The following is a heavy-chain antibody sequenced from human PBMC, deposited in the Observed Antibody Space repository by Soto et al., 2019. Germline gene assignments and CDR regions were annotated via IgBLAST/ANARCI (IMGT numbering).Heavy chain of an antibody. D-gene: IGHD4-17*01. CDR3: ARTVATNPYYFDY. CDR1: GFTFSSYG. CDR2: IWYDGSNK. V-gene: IGHV3-33*01. Sequence: QVQLVESGGGVVQPGRSLRLSCAASGFTFSSYGMHWVRQAPGKGLEWVAVIWYDGSNKYYADSVKGRFTISRDNSKNTLYLQMNSLRAEDTAVYYCARTVATNPYYFDYWGQGTQVTVSS. J-gene: IGHJ4*02.